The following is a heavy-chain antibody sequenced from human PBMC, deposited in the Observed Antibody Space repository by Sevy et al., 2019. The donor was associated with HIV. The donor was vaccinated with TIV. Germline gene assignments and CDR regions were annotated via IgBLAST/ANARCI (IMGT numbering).Heavy chain of an antibody. CDR1: GFTFSTHA. CDR2: ISYDGNIE. D-gene: IGHD3-22*01. J-gene: IGHJ4*02. CDR3: ARDLGYESTGYLPLFDN. Sequence: GGSLRLSCAASGFTFSTHAMHWVRQAPGKGLEWVAIISYDGNIEYYPDSVKGRFTISRDDSKNTLYLQMNSLRSEDTALYDCARDLGYESTGYLPLFDNWGQGTLVTVSS. V-gene: IGHV3-30-3*01.